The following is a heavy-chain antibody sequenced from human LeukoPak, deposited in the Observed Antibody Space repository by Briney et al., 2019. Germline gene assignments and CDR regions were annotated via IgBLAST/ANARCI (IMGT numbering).Heavy chain of an antibody. V-gene: IGHV4-59*08. Sequence: TSETLSLTCSVSGASIRNYYWSWIRQPPGKGLEWIGYIYYSGSTYYNPSLKSRVTISVDTSKNQFSLKLSSVTAADTAVYYCARQYYYDSSGYYIPGGYYYYYMDVWGKGTTVTVSS. D-gene: IGHD3-22*01. CDR1: GASIRNYY. CDR3: ARQYYYDSSGYYIPGGYYYYYMDV. CDR2: IYYSGST. J-gene: IGHJ6*03.